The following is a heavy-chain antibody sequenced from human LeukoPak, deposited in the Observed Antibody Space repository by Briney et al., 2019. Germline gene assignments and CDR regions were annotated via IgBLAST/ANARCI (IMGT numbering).Heavy chain of an antibody. V-gene: IGHV1-69*04. CDR2: IIPILGIA. Sequence: GASVKVSCKASGGTFSSYAISWVRHAPGQGLEWMGRIIPILGIANYAQQFQGRVTITADKSTSTAYMELSSLRSEDTAVYYCAREGQYYDILTGYYPRGGWFDPWGQGTLVTVSS. J-gene: IGHJ5*02. CDR3: AREGQYYDILTGYYPRGGWFDP. D-gene: IGHD3-9*01. CDR1: GGTFSSYA.